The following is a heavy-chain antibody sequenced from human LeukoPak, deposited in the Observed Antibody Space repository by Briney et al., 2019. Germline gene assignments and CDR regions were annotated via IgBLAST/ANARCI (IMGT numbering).Heavy chain of an antibody. V-gene: IGHV3-11*01. CDR3: AKGPTTVTPFDY. Sequence: GGSLRLSCAASGFTFSDYYMSLIRQAPGKGLEWVSYISSSGSTIYYADSVKGRFTISRDNSKNTLYLQMNSLRAEDTAVYYCAKGPTTVTPFDYWGQGTLVTVSS. CDR2: ISSSGSTI. CDR1: GFTFSDYY. J-gene: IGHJ4*02. D-gene: IGHD4-11*01.